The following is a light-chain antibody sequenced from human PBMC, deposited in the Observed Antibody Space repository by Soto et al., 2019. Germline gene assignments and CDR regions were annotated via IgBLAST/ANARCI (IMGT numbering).Light chain of an antibody. V-gene: IGKV1-5*01. CDR3: QQYNSYSLT. CDR2: DAS. Sequence: DIQMTQSPSTLSASVGERVTITCRASQSISSWLAWYQQKPGKAPKLLIYDASSLESGVPSRFSGSGSGTEFTLTISSLQPDDFATYYCQQYNSYSLTFGGGPKVEIK. J-gene: IGKJ4*01. CDR1: QSISSW.